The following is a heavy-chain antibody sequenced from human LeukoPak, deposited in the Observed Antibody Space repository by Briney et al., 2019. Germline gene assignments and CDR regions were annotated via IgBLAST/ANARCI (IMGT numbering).Heavy chain of an antibody. J-gene: IGHJ4*02. CDR2: IIPIFGTA. Sequence: GASVKVSCKASGYTFTSYYMHWVRQAPGQGLEWMGGIIPIFGTANYAQKFQGRVTITADESTSTAYMELSSLRSEDTAVYYCARGGYDSSGPDYWGQGTLVTVSS. CDR3: ARGGYDSSGPDY. V-gene: IGHV1-69*13. CDR1: GYTFTSYY. D-gene: IGHD3-22*01.